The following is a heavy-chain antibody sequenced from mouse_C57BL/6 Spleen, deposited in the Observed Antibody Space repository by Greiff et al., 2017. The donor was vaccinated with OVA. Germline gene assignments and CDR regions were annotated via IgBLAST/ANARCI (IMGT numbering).Heavy chain of an antibody. CDR3: ARDYGSSYRYCDV. CDR2: ISSGGSYT. J-gene: IGHJ1*03. Sequence: EVHLVESGGDLVKPGGSLKLSCAASGFTFSSYGMSWVRQTPDKRLEWVATISSGGSYTYYPDSVKGRFTISRDNAKNTLYLQMSSLKSEDTAMYYCARDYGSSYRYCDVWGTGTTVTVSS. CDR1: GFTFSSYG. V-gene: IGHV5-6*01. D-gene: IGHD1-1*01.